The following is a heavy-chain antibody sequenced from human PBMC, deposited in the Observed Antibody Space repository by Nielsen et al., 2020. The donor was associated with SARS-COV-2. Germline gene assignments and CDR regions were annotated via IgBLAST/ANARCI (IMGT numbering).Heavy chain of an antibody. D-gene: IGHD6-19*01. Sequence: GESLKISCVASGFIFDNYAINWVRQAPGKGLQWVSAISGGGVNTYYADSVKGRFTISRDNSKNTVYLQMNSLRADDAAVYYCAKDGGGWFTSGWYYFDSWGQGTLVTVSS. J-gene: IGHJ4*02. CDR1: GFIFDNYA. CDR2: ISGGGVNT. CDR3: AKDGGGWFTSGWYYFDS. V-gene: IGHV3-23*01.